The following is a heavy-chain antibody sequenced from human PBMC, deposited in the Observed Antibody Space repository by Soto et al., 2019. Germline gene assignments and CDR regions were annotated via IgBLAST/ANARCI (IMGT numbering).Heavy chain of an antibody. CDR1: GGTISGYY. Sequence: PSETLSLTCTVSGGTISGYYWSWIRQAPGKGLEWIAYIYNSGTTNYNPSLKSRVTISEDSPKNQISLKLSSVTAADTAVYYCARHRRTTVAKFYFDFWGQGALGTVSS. CDR3: ARHRRTTVAKFYFDF. CDR2: IYNSGTT. V-gene: IGHV4-59*08. J-gene: IGHJ4*02. D-gene: IGHD4-4*01.